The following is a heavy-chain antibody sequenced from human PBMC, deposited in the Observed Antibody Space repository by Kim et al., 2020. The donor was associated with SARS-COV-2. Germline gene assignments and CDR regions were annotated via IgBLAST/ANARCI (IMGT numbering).Heavy chain of an antibody. CDR1: GFTFSIYD. D-gene: IGHD2-15*01. J-gene: IGHJ6*02. CDR2: ISTAGDT. V-gene: IGHV3-13*01. Sequence: GGSLRLSCVGSGFTFSIYDMHWVRQAAGKGLEWVSAISTAGDTYYAGSVKGRFTISRENAKNSLYLQMNSLRAGDTAVYYCARGTPMDVWGQGTTLTVSS. CDR3: ARGTPMDV.